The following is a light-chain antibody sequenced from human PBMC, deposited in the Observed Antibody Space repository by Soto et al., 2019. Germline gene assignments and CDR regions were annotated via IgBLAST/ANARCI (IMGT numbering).Light chain of an antibody. V-gene: IGKV3-20*01. CDR3: QHYVGLPLT. Sequence: EIVLTQSPDTLSLSPGERATLSCGASQSLNNNYLAWYQQKPGQAPWLLIYGASRRATGIPDRFSGSGSGTDFTLTISRLEPEDFAVYYCQHYVGLPLTFGGGTKVEI. J-gene: IGKJ4*01. CDR1: QSLNNNY. CDR2: GAS.